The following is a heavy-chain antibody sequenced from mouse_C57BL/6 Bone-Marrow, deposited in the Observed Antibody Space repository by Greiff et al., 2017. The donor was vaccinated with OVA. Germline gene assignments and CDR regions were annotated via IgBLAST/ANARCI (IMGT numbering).Heavy chain of an antibody. CDR2: IDPSDSYT. D-gene: IGHD2-3*01. V-gene: IGHV1-69*01. CDR3: AKGWAWFAY. CDR1: GYTFTSYW. J-gene: IGHJ3*01. Sequence: QVQLQQPGAELVMPGASVKLSCKASGYTFTSYWMHWVKQRPGQGLEWIGEIDPSDSYTNYNQKFKGKSTLTVDNSSSTAYMQLSSLTSVDSAVDYCAKGWAWFAYWGQGTLVTVSA.